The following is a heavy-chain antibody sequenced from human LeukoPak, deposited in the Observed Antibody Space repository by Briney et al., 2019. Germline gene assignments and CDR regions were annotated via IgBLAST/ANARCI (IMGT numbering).Heavy chain of an antibody. CDR2: ISSNGGST. V-gene: IGHV3-64*01. D-gene: IGHD2-8*01. CDR3: ARAQNGVWDY. CDR1: GFTFSSYA. Sequence: GGSLRLSCAASGFTFSSYAMHWVRQAPGKGLEYVSAISSNGGSTYYANSVKGRFTISRDNSKNTLYLQMGSLRAEDMAVYYCARAQNGVWDYWGQGTLVTVSS. J-gene: IGHJ4*02.